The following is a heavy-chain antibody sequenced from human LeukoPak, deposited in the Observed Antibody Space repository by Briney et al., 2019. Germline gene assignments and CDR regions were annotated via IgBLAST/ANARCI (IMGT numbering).Heavy chain of an antibody. Sequence: SVNVSCKASGGTFSSYAISWVRQAPGQGLEWMGGIIPIFGTANYAQKFQGRVTITADESTSTAYMELSSLRSEDTAVYYCATSVGVVPAASFDYWGQGTLATVSS. CDR3: ATSVGVVPAASFDY. D-gene: IGHD2-2*01. V-gene: IGHV1-69*13. J-gene: IGHJ4*02. CDR2: IIPIFGTA. CDR1: GGTFSSYA.